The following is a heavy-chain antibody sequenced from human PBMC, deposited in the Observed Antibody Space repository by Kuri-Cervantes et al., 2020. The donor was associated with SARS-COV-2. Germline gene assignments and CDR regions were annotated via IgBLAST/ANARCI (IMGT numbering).Heavy chain of an antibody. CDR3: ARDRGSSGWYGVDY. CDR2: ISRSSSSYI. Sequence: GGSLRLSCAASGFTFSGHWIHWVRQAPGKGLEWVASISRSSSSYIHYADSVKGRFTISRDNAKNSLYLQMNSLRAEDTAVYYCARDRGSSGWYGVDYWGQGTLVTVSS. D-gene: IGHD6-19*01. CDR1: GFTFSGHW. V-gene: IGHV3-21*01. J-gene: IGHJ4*02.